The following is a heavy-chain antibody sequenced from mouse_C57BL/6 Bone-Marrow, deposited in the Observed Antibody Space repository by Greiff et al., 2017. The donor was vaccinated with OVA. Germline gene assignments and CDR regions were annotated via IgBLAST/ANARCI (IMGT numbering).Heavy chain of an antibody. D-gene: IGHD2-3*01. V-gene: IGHV1-55*01. CDR2: IYPGSGST. J-gene: IGHJ3*01. CDR1: GYTFTSYW. CDR3: APHDGYPFAY. Sequence: QVHVKQSGAELVKPGASVKMSCKASGYTFTSYWITWVKQRPGQGLEWIGDIYPGSGSTTYNEKFKSKATLTVDTSSSTAYMQLSSLTSEDSAVYYCAPHDGYPFAYWGQGTLVTVSA.